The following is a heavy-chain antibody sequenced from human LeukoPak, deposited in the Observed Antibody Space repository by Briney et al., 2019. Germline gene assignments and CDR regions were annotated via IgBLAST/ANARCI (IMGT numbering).Heavy chain of an antibody. Sequence: PSETLSLTCTVPGGSVSGYYWSWLRQPPGKGLEWIAYISHSGNTNYNPSLKSRVTISKDTSKNQFSLRLNSVTAADTAVYHCARGAGWYEYWGQGTLVTVSS. D-gene: IGHD6-19*01. CDR3: ARGAGWYEY. J-gene: IGHJ4*02. V-gene: IGHV4-59*02. CDR1: GGSVSGYY. CDR2: ISHSGNT.